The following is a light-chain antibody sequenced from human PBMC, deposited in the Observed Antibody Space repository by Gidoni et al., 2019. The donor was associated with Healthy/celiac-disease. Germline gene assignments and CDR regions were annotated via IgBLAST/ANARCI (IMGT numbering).Light chain of an antibody. V-gene: IGLV1-40*01. J-gene: IGLJ1*01. Sequence: APKLLIYGISKRPSRVPDRFSVSKSGPSPSLAITGLQADDEADYYCQSYDSSRSGYVFGTGTKVTVL. CDR2: GIS. CDR3: QSYDSSRSGYV.